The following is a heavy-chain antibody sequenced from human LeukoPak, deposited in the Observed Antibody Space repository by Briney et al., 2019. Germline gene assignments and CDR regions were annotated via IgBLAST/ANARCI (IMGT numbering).Heavy chain of an antibody. CDR1: GFTFSTYA. D-gene: IGHD6-19*01. CDR2: IRRDGDRT. J-gene: IGHJ4*02. V-gene: IGHV3-23*01. Sequence: PGGSLRLSCAASGFTFSTYAITWVRQGPGEGLELVSAIRRDGDRTYYANSVRGRFTISRDNSKDTVYLQINGLRVEDTAVYYCAREQSGTRGWYTVDYWGQGTLVTVSS. CDR3: AREQSGTRGWYTVDY.